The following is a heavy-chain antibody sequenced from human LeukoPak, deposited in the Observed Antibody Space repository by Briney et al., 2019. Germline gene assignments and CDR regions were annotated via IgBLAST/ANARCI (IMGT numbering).Heavy chain of an antibody. CDR1: GGSISSYY. CDR2: IFYSGST. V-gene: IGHV4-59*01. Sequence: SETLSLTCTVSGGSISSYYWSWIRQPPGKGLEWIGYIFYSGSTNYNPSLKSRVTISVDTSKNQFSLKLSSVTAADTAVYFCARGGSSGYDPFDYWGQGTLVTVSS. J-gene: IGHJ4*02. CDR3: ARGGSSGYDPFDY. D-gene: IGHD5-12*01.